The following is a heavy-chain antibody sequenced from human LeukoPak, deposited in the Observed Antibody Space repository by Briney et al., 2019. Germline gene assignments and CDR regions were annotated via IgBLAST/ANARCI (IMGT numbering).Heavy chain of an antibody. J-gene: IGHJ4*02. CDR2: INHSGST. CDR3: ARGRGLRYFDWLLYFDY. D-gene: IGHD3-9*01. Sequence: SETLSLTCTVSGGSISSYYWSWIRQPPGKGLEWIGEINHSGSTNYNPSLKSRVTISVDTSKNQFSLKLSSVTAADTAVYYCARGRGLRYFDWLLYFDYWGQGTLVTVSS. CDR1: GGSISSYY. V-gene: IGHV4-34*01.